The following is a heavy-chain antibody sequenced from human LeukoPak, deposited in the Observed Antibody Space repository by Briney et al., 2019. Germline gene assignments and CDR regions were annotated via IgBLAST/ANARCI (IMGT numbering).Heavy chain of an antibody. CDR2: INYSGNT. V-gene: IGHV4-39*01. CDR3: ARQYPYGDYYFDY. Sequence: SETLSLTCAVSNGSVSSDGYYWAWIRQPPGKGLEWIGSINYSGNTYYTPSLKSRVTISVDTSRNQFSLKVNSVTAADTAVYYCARQYPYGDYYFDYWGQGTLVTVSS. CDR1: NGSVSSDGYY. J-gene: IGHJ4*02. D-gene: IGHD4-17*01.